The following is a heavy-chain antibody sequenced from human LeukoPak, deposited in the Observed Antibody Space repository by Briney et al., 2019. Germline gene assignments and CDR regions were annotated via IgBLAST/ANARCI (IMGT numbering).Heavy chain of an antibody. CDR3: ARVSSSWYRVLDY. Sequence: KPSETLSLTCTVSGGSISSYYWSWIRQPPRKGLEWIGYIYYSGSTNYNPSLKSRVTISVDTSKNQFSLKLSSVTAADTAVYYCARVSSSWYRVLDYWGQGTLVTVSS. D-gene: IGHD6-13*01. CDR2: IYYSGST. CDR1: GGSISSYY. V-gene: IGHV4-59*01. J-gene: IGHJ4*02.